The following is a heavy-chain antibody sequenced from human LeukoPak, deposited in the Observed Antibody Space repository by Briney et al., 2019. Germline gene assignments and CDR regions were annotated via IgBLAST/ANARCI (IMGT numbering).Heavy chain of an antibody. V-gene: IGHV4-59*08. CDR3: ARILNSLYFDY. CDR2: IYYSGST. CDR1: GGSISSYY. D-gene: IGHD5-18*01. J-gene: IGHJ4*02. Sequence: SETLSLTCTVSGGSISSYYWSWIRQPPGKGLEWIGYIYYSGSTNYNPSLKSRVTISVDTSKNQFSLKLSSVTAADTAVHYCARILNSLYFDYWGQGTLVTVSS.